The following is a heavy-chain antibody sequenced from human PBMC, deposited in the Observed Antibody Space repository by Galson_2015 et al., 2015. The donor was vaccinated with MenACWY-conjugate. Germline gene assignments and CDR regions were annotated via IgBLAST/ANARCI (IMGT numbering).Heavy chain of an antibody. V-gene: IGHV3-48*01. J-gene: IGHJ1*01. D-gene: IGHD6-13*01. CDR2: ISESSSTI. Sequence: SLRLSCAASGFTFSSYSMNWVRQAPGKGLEWVSYISESSSTIVYADSVKGRFTISRDNAKNSLYLQMNGLRAEDTAVYYCASRESSSWYRQYFQHWGQGTLVTASS. CDR1: GFTFSSYS. CDR3: ASRESSSWYRQYFQH.